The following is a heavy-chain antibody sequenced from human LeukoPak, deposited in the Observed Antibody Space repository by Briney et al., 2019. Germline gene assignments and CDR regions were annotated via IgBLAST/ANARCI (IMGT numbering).Heavy chain of an antibody. Sequence: SVNVSCKASGGTFSSYAISWVRQAPGQGLEWMGGIIPIFGTANYAQKFQGRVTITADESTSTAYMELSSLRSEDTAVYYCARDLASITMVRGVQPYYYYGMDVWGQGTTVTVSS. J-gene: IGHJ6*02. CDR1: GGTFSSYA. CDR3: ARDLASITMVRGVQPYYYYGMDV. D-gene: IGHD3-10*01. V-gene: IGHV1-69*13. CDR2: IIPIFGTA.